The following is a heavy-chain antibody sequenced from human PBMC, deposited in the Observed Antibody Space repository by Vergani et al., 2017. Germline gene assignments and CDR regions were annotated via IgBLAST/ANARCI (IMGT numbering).Heavy chain of an antibody. CDR2: IHTNGVI. CDR3: ARGNPYVDFDI. D-gene: IGHD3-16*01. CDR1: GGSINSGSYY. J-gene: IGHJ3*02. Sequence: QLQLQESGPGLVKPSETLSLICTVSGGSINSGSYYWSWLRQPAGKRLEWIGRIHTNGVIHYNPSLNSRATISVDTSRNQISLKLTSVTATDTAIYFCARGNPYVDFDIWGQGTMITVSS. V-gene: IGHV4-61*02.